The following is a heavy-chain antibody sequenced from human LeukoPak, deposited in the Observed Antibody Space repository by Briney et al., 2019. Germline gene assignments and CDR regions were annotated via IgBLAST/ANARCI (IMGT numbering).Heavy chain of an antibody. CDR2: IKQDGSEK. D-gene: IGHD1-26*01. V-gene: IGHV3-7*03. CDR3: ARSVGATMRKNLYFDY. J-gene: IGHJ4*02. CDR1: GFTFSSYW. Sequence: GSLRLSCAASGFTFSSYWMSWVRQAPGKGLEWVANIKQDGSEKYYVDSVKGRFTISRDNAKNSLYLQMNSLRAEDTAVYYCARSVGATMRKNLYFDYWGQGTLVTVSS.